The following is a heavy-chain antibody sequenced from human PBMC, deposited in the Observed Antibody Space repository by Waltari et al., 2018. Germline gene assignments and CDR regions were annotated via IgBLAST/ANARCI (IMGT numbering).Heavy chain of an antibody. CDR1: GFTFSSFW. CDR2: INSEGSDT. CDR3: TRDSPSWI. Sequence: EGQLVESGGGLVQPGGSLKLSCAASGFTFSSFWRHWFRQVPGQGLVWVSRINSEGSDTSYADSVRGRFTVSRDNAKNMAYLQMNSLRAEDTAIYYCTRDSPSWIWGQGTMVSVSS. V-gene: IGHV3-74*01. J-gene: IGHJ3*02.